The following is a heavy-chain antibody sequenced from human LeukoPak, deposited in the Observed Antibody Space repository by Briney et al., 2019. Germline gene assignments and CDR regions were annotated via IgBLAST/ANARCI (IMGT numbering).Heavy chain of an antibody. CDR2: IYYSGST. V-gene: IGHV4-30-4*01. D-gene: IGHD6-13*01. CDR1: GGSVSSDDYY. J-gene: IGHJ5*02. CDR3: ARVLYGSSGWFDP. Sequence: SETLSLTCTVSGGSVSSDDYYWIWIRQHPGKGLEWIGYIYYSGSTYYNPSLKSRVTISVDMSKNQFSLKLSSVAAADPAVYYCARVLYGSSGWFDPWGQGTLVTVSS.